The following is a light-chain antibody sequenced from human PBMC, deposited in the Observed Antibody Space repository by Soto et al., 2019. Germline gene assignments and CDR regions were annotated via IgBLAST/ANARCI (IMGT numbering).Light chain of an antibody. Sequence: DIMMTQSPLSLPVTPGEPASISCRSSQSLLHSNGYNYLDWYLQKPGQSPQLLIYLGSNRASGVPDRFSGSGSGTDFTLKISRVEAEDVGVYYCMQALQTPVTFVQGTRLEIK. V-gene: IGKV2-28*01. CDR3: MQALQTPVT. J-gene: IGKJ5*01. CDR2: LGS. CDR1: QSLLHSNGYNY.